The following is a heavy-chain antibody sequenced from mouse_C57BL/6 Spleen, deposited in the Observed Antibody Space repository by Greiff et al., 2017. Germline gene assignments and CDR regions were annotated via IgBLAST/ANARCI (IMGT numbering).Heavy chain of an antibody. D-gene: IGHD1-1*01. Sequence: VQLQQPGAELVRPGSSVKLSCKASGYTFTSYWMDWVKQRPGQGLEWIGNIYPSDSETHYNQKFKDKATLTVDKSASTAYMQLSSLTAEDSAVYDWARSNYYGSSPDYWGQGTTLTVSS. V-gene: IGHV1-61*01. CDR3: ARSNYYGSSPDY. CDR2: IYPSDSET. CDR1: GYTFTSYW. J-gene: IGHJ2*01.